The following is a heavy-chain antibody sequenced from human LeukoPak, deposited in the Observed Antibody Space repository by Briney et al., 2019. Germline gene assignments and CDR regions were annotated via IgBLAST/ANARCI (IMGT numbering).Heavy chain of an antibody. CDR3: ARVHDFWSGLFDY. V-gene: IGHV1-46*01. CDR2: INPLGGST. CDR1: GYTFTSHY. D-gene: IGHD3-3*01. Sequence: GSSVKVSCKASGYTFTSHYLHRVRQAPGQGLEGMGLINPLGGSTTYAHKFQDRVTMTRDTSTSTVYMELSSLRSEDTAVYYCARVHDFWSGLFDYWGQGTLVTVSS. J-gene: IGHJ4*02.